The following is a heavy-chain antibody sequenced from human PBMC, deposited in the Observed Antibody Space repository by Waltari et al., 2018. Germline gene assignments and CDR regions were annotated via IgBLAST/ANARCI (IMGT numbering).Heavy chain of an antibody. V-gene: IGHV1-24*01. CDR2: FDPEDGET. Sequence: QVQLVQSGAEVKKPGASVKVSCKVSGYTLTELSMHWVRQAPANGLEWMGGFDPEDGETIYAQKFQGRVTMTEDTSTDTAYMELSSLRSEDTAVYYCAISRAYYDFWSGYVILDYWGQGTLVTVSS. J-gene: IGHJ4*02. D-gene: IGHD3-3*01. CDR1: GYTLTELS. CDR3: AISRAYYDFWSGYVILDY.